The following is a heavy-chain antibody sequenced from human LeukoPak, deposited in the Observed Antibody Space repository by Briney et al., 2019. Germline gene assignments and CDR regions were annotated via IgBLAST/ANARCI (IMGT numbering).Heavy chain of an antibody. Sequence: GGSLRLSCAASGFTFSSYAMSWVRQASGKGLEWVSSITSDGTTYYADSVKGRFTISRDNSKNTLYVEMNSLRAEDTAIYYCAKDRIASYYSPSDYWGQGTLVTVSS. J-gene: IGHJ4*02. CDR1: GFTFSSYA. V-gene: IGHV3-23*01. D-gene: IGHD1-26*01. CDR2: ITSDGTT. CDR3: AKDRIASYYSPSDY.